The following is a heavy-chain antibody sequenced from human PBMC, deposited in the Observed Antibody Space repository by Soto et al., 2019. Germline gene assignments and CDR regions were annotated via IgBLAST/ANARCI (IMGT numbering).Heavy chain of an antibody. CDR3: ARDCSRGSCYSPYYYGMDV. V-gene: IGHV3-33*08. CDR2: ISYDGSNK. Sequence: GGALRLSIEASGFTFSSYGMHWVRQAPGKRLEWVAVISYDGSNKYYADSVKGRFNISRDNSKNTLYLQMNSLRAEDTAAYYCARDCSRGSCYSPYYYGMDVCGQGTTVTVSS. CDR1: GFTFSSYG. D-gene: IGHD2-15*01. J-gene: IGHJ6*02.